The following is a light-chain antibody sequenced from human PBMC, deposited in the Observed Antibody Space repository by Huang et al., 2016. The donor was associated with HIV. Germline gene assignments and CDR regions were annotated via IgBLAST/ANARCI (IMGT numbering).Light chain of an antibody. CDR3: QQYNNWLGT. CDR2: GAS. CDR1: QSVSSN. V-gene: IGKV3-15*01. J-gene: IGKJ2*01. Sequence: EIVMTQSPATLSVSPGERATLSCRASQSVSSNLAWYQQKPGQAPRLLIYGASTRDTGIPARFSGSGSGTEFTLTISSLQSEDFAVYYCQQYNNWLGTFGQGTKLEIK.